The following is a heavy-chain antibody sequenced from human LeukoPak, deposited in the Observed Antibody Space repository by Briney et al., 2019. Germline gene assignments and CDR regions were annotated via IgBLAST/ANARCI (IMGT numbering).Heavy chain of an antibody. CDR3: LPGYSSGFNFDY. V-gene: IGHV3-53*01. CDR1: GFTVSSNY. J-gene: IGHJ4*02. Sequence: GGSLRLSCAASGFTVSSNYMSWVRQAPGKGLEWVSVIYSGGSTYYADSVKGRFTISRDNSKNTLYLQMNSLRAEDTAVYYCLPGYSSGFNFDYWGQGTLVTVSS. CDR2: IYSGGST. D-gene: IGHD6-19*01.